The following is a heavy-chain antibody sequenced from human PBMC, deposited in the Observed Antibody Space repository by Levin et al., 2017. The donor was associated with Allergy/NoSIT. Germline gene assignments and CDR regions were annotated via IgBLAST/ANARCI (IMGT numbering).Heavy chain of an antibody. V-gene: IGHV1-18*01. CDR1: GYTFTSYG. CDR3: ARDLGEFSWFGELFPFDY. D-gene: IGHD3-10*01. Sequence: GESLKISCKASGYTFTSYGISWVRQAPGQGLEWMGWISAYNGNTNYAQKLQGRVTMTTDTSTSTAYMELRSLRSDDTAVYYCARDLGEFSWFGELFPFDYWGQGTMVTVSS. J-gene: IGHJ4*02. CDR2: ISAYNGNT.